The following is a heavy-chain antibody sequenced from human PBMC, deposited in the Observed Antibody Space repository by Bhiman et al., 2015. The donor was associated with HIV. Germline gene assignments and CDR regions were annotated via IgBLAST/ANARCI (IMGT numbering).Heavy chain of an antibody. J-gene: IGHJ6*02. CDR2: IKHDGSEK. D-gene: IGHD1-7*01. CDR1: GFKFSSFW. V-gene: IGHV3-7*01. CDR3: ARDRPYNWNWGGYFYGLDV. Sequence: EVQLVESGGGLVQPGESLRLSCAASGFKFSSFWMSWVRQAPGKGLQWVANIKHDGSEKYYVGSVKGRFTVSRDNAKNSMYLQINSLRAEDTAVFYCARDRPYNWNWGGYFYGLDVWGQGTTVTVSS.